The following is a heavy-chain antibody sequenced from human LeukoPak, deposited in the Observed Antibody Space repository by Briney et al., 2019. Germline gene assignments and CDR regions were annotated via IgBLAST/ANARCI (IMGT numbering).Heavy chain of an antibody. D-gene: IGHD6-6*01. CDR1: GFTFSRLA. CDR2: ISASGP. V-gene: IGHV3-23*01. J-gene: IGHJ4*02. Sequence: PGGSLRLSCAASGFTFSRLAMTWVRQAPGKGLEWVSTISASGPYYADAVRGRFTISRDNSRNTLSLQMDSLRAEDTAVYYCAKASSIAAPYFDYWGQGTLVTVSS. CDR3: AKASSIAAPYFDY.